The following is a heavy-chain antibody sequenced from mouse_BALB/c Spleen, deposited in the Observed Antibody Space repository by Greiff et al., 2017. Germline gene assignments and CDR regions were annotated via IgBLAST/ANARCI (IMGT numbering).Heavy chain of an antibody. D-gene: IGHD2-1*01. CDR1: GYTFTDYN. J-gene: IGHJ3*01. Sequence: VQLKESGPELVKPGASVKIPCKASGYTFTDYNMDWVKQSHGKSLEWIGDINPNNGGTIYNQKFKGKATLTVDKSSSTAYMELRSLTSEDTAVYYCARYGNYGVFAYWGQGTLVTVSA. CDR2: INPNNGGT. V-gene: IGHV1-18*01. CDR3: ARYGNYGVFAY.